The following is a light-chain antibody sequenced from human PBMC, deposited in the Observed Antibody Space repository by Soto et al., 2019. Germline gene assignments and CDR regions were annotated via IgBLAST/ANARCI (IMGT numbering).Light chain of an antibody. V-gene: IGKV1D-12*01. Sequence: GDRVTISCPASQDIRSWLAWYQQKPGKAPKLLIYAASSLQRGVPSRFSGSGSGTNFTLTISSLQAEDFATYYCQQAKSPGAFGQGTKVDIK. J-gene: IGKJ1*01. CDR2: AAS. CDR3: QQAKSPGA. CDR1: QDIRSW.